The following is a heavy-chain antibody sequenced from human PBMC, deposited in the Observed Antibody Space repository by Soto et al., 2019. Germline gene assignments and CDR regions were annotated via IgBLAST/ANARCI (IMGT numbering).Heavy chain of an antibody. CDR3: ASSHPWTKIFDY. D-gene: IGHD5-12*01. CDR2: ISSSCSTI. V-gene: IGHV3-48*01. J-gene: IGHJ4*01. CDR1: GFTFSSYS. Sequence: GGSLRLSCAASGFTFSSYSMNWVRQAPGKGLEWVSYISSSCSTIYYADSVKGRFTISRDNAKNSLYLQMNSLRAEDTAVYYCASSHPWTKIFDYWGRNPGHRLL.